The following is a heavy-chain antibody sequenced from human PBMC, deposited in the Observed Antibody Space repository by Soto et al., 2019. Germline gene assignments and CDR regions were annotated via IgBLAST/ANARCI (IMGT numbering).Heavy chain of an antibody. V-gene: IGHV4-30-2*01. J-gene: IGHJ5*02. Sequence: SETLSLTCAVSGGSISSGVYSWSWIRHPPGNGLEWIGYIYHIGSTYYNPSLKSRVTISVDRSKNQFSLKLSSVTAADTAVYYCARHVPAASRNWLDPWGKGPLVKVS. CDR1: GGSISSGVYS. D-gene: IGHD2-2*01. CDR3: ARHVPAASRNWLDP. CDR2: IYHIGST.